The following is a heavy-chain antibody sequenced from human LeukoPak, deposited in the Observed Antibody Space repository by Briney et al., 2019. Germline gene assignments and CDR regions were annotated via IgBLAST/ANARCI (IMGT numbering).Heavy chain of an antibody. J-gene: IGHJ4*02. CDR3: ARAYTSWSFDY. D-gene: IGHD2-2*02. CDR1: GXSITTYY. CDR2: IYYSGNT. V-gene: IGHV4-59*01. Sequence: PSETLSLTCTVSGXSITTYYWSWIRQPPGKGLEWIGFIYYSGNTNYNPSLKSRVTISVDTSKNQFSLKLSSVTAADTAVYYCARAYTSWSFDYWGQGTLVTVSS.